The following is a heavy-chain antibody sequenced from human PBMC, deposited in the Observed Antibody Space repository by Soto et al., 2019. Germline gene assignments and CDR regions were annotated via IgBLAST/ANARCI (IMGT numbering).Heavy chain of an antibody. V-gene: IGHV1-69*01. CDR3: ARDSDHSYDY. D-gene: IGHD4-4*01. CDR1: GGTLSSYA. J-gene: IGHJ4*02. CDR2: IIPIFGTT. Sequence: QVQLVQSGAEVKKPGSSVKVSCRASGGTLSSYAITWVRQAPGQGLEWMGGIIPIFGTTNYAQKFQGRITITADESTSTAYMDLSSLRSEDTAVYYRARDSDHSYDYWGQGTLVTVSS.